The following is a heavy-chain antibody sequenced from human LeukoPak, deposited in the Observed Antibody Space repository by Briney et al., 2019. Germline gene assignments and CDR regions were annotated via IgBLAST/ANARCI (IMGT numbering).Heavy chain of an antibody. V-gene: IGHV4-59*01. CDR3: ARYQNSFDY. CDR2: IYYSGST. CDR1: GGSTSSYY. J-gene: IGHJ4*02. Sequence: SETLSLTCTVSGGSTSSYYWSWLRQPPGKGLEWIGYIYYSGSTNYNPSLKSRVTISVDTSKNQFSLKLSSVTAADTAVYYCARYQNSFDYWGQGTLVTVSS.